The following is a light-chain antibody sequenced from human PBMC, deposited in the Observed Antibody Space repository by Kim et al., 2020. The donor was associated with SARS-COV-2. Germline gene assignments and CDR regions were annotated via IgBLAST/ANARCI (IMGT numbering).Light chain of an antibody. J-gene: IGKJ1*01. CDR1: QSVSSSY. V-gene: IGKV3-20*01. CDR2: GAS. Sequence: PGERATLSCRASQSVSSSYLAWYQQKPGQAPRLLIYGASSRATGIPDRFSGSGSGTDFTLTISRLEPEDLAVYYCQQYGSSPPWTFGQGTKVDIK. CDR3: QQYGSSPPWT.